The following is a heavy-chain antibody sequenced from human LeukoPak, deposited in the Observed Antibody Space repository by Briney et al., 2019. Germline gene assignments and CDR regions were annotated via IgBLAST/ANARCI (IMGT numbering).Heavy chain of an antibody. V-gene: IGHV3-7*01. CDR2: IKEDGSEK. Sequence: GGSLRLSCAASGFLFSDYWMDWVRQAPGKGLEWVANIKEDGSEKYYVDSVKGRFTISRDNAKNSLYLQMNNLRGEDTAVYYCSMRLDYCGRGTLATVSS. CDR3: SMRLDY. J-gene: IGHJ4*02. CDR1: GFLFSDYW.